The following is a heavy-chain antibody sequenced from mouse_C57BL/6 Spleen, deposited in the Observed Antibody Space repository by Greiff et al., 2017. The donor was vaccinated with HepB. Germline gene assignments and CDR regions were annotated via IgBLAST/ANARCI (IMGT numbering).Heavy chain of an antibody. CDR2: INYDGSST. CDR1: GFTFSDYY. D-gene: IGHD1-1*01. CDR3: ARAGSSYAFDY. V-gene: IGHV5-16*01. Sequence: DVTLVESEGGLVQPGSSMKLSCTASGFTFSDYYMAWVRQVPEKGLEWVANINYDGSSTYYLDSLKSRFIISRDNAKNILYLQMSSLKSEDTATYYCARAGSSYAFDYWGQGTTLTVSS. J-gene: IGHJ2*01.